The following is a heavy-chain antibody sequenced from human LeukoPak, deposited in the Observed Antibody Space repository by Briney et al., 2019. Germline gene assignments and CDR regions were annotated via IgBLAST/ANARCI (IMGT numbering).Heavy chain of an antibody. J-gene: IGHJ3*02. CDR3: ARARVTTGTTRIAFDI. V-gene: IGHV3-33*01. CDR1: GFTFSSYG. D-gene: IGHD1-1*01. Sequence: PGRSLRLSCAASGFTFSSYGMHWVRQAPGKGLEWVAVIWYDGSNKYYADSVKGRFTISRDNSKNTLYLQMNSLRAEDTAVHYCARARVTTGTTRIAFDIWGQGTMVTVSS. CDR2: IWYDGSNK.